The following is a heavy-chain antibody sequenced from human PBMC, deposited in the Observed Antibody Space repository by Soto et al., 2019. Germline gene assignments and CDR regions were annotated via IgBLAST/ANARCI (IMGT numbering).Heavy chain of an antibody. CDR1: GGSISSSNY. Sequence: SETLSLTCAVSGGSISSSNYWSWIRQHPGKGLEWIGYIYYSGSTYYNPSLKSRVTISVDTSKNQFSLKLSSVTAADTAVYYCARVGSSFEHAFDIWGQGTMVTV. V-gene: IGHV4-31*11. J-gene: IGHJ3*02. CDR2: IYYSGST. D-gene: IGHD3-10*01. CDR3: ARVGSSFEHAFDI.